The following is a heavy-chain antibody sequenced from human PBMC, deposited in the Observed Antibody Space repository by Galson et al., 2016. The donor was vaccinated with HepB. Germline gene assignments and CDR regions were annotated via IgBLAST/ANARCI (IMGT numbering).Heavy chain of an antibody. V-gene: IGHV3-33*06. CDR2: IWYDGSNK. Sequence: SLRLSCAASGFTFSNYGMHWVRQAPGKGLEWVAIIWYDGSNKHYVDSVKGRFTISRDNSKNTLYLQMDSLRAEDTAVDYCAKDNWNDHYYYGMDVWGQGTTVTVSS. CDR1: GFTFSNYG. CDR3: AKDNWNDHYYYGMDV. D-gene: IGHD1-20*01. J-gene: IGHJ6*02.